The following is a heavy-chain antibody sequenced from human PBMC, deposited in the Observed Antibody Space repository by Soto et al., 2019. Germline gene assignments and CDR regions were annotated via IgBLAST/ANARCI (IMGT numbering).Heavy chain of an antibody. Sequence: QVKLVESGGGVVQPGRSLRLSYAASGFSFSTYGMHWVRQAPGKGLEWVAVIWYDGSRTYYTDSVKGRFTISRDNSKNTLYLQMDSLRVEDTAVYFCARQWGEGYKVPYLDQWGQGTLVTVSS. J-gene: IGHJ4*02. D-gene: IGHD1-26*01. CDR1: GFSFSTYG. CDR3: ARQWGEGYKVPYLDQ. CDR2: IWYDGSRT. V-gene: IGHV3-33*01.